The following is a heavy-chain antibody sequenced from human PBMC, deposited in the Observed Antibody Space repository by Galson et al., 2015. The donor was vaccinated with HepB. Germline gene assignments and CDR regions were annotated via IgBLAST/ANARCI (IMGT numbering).Heavy chain of an antibody. CDR1: GFTFDDYD. V-gene: IGHV3-9*01. D-gene: IGHD3-16*01. J-gene: IGHJ4*02. CDR2: INSNGDGK. CDR3: AKGRGGSTSWAAYFDN. Sequence: SLRLSCAASGFTFDDYDMHWVRQAPGKGLEWVSNINSNGDGKGYTDSVKGRFTISRDNAKNSLHLQMNSLRPKDTAVDYCAKGRGGSTSWAAYFDNWGQGTLVTVSS.